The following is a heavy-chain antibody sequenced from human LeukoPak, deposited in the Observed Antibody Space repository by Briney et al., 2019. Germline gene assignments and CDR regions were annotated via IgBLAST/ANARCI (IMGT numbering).Heavy chain of an antibody. Sequence: GSSVKVSCKASGGTSSSYAISWVRQAPGQGLEWMGGIIPIFGTANYAQKFQGRVTITADESTSTAYMELGGLRSEDTAVYYCARRAAGTKFDPWGQGTLVTVSS. V-gene: IGHV1-69*01. CDR2: IIPIFGTA. CDR3: ARRAAGTKFDP. D-gene: IGHD6-13*01. J-gene: IGHJ5*02. CDR1: GGTSSSYA.